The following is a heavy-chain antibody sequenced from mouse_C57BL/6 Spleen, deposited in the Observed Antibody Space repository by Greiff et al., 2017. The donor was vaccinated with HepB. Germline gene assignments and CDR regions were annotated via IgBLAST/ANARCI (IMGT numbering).Heavy chain of an antibody. D-gene: IGHD3-2*02. CDR1: GFTFTDYY. CDR3: ARYETAQVHYYAMDY. J-gene: IGHJ4*01. Sequence: EVQLVESGGGLVQPGGSLSLSCAASGFTFTDYYMSWVRQPPGKALEWLGFIRNKANGYTTEYSASVKGRFTISRDNSQSILYLQMNALRAEDSATYYCARYETAQVHYYAMDYWGQGTSVTVSS. CDR2: IRNKANGYTT. V-gene: IGHV7-3*01.